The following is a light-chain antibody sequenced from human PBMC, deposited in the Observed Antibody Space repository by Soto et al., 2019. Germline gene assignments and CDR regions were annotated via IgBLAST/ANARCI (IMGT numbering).Light chain of an antibody. J-gene: IGLJ2*01. Sequence: SALTQPASVSGSPGQSITISCTGTSSDVGAYNYVSWYQQHPGKAPKLMIYDVNIRPSGVPNRFSGSKSGNTASLTISGLQAEDEADYYCTSSTTSTTMKVGGGTKVTVL. CDR2: DVN. V-gene: IGLV2-14*01. CDR1: SSDVGAYNY. CDR3: TSSTTSTTMK.